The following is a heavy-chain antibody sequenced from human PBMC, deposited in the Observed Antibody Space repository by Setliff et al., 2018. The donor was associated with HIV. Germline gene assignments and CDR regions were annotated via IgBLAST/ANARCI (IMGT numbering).Heavy chain of an antibody. CDR1: GGSINSFY. CDR3: ARDRGPYCSSGICHPFYYHYMDV. V-gene: IGHV4-4*07. Sequence: SETLSLTCTVSGGSINSFYWSWIRQPAGKGLEWIGRIYPGGSPKYNPSLKSRVTMSVDTSKNQFSLKLTSVTAADTAMYYCARDRGPYCSSGICHPFYYHYMDVWGKGTTVTVSS. CDR2: IYPGGSP. J-gene: IGHJ6*03. D-gene: IGHD2-15*01.